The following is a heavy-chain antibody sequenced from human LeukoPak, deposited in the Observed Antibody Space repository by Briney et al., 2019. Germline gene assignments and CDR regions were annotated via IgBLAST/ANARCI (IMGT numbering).Heavy chain of an antibody. J-gene: IGHJ5*02. CDR1: GFTVSSNS. CDR3: AKDHVLRYFDWLSAFDP. D-gene: IGHD3-9*01. CDR2: IYSGGNT. V-gene: IGHV3-66*02. Sequence: PGGSLRLSCTVSGFTVSSNSMSWVRQAPGKGLEWVSFIYSGGNTHYSDSVKGRFTISRDNSKNTLYLQMNSLRAEDTAVYYCAKDHVLRYFDWLSAFDPWGQGTLVTVSS.